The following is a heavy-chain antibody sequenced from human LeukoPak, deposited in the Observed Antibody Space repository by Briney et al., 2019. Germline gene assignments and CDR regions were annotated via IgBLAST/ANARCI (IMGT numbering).Heavy chain of an antibody. J-gene: IGHJ5*02. V-gene: IGHV4-61*01. CDR3: ARVDVVVPAAIAWFDP. Sequence: SETLSLTCTVSGGSVSSGSYYWSWIRQPPGKGLEWIGYIYYSGSTNYNPSLKSRVTISVDTSKNQFSLKLSSVTAADMAVYYCARVDVVVPAAIAWFDPWGQGTLVTVSS. CDR2: IYYSGST. D-gene: IGHD2-2*01. CDR1: GGSVSSGSYY.